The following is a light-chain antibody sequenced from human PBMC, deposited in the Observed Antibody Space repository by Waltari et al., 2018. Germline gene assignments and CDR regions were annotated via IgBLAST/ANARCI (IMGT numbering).Light chain of an antibody. J-gene: IGKJ4*01. V-gene: IGKV1-5*03. CDR2: KAS. CDR1: PSISGW. Sequence: DIQITQSPSSRSALTGEECPFTCRASPSISGWLAWYQQKPGKAPKLLISKASTLESGVPSRFSGSGSGTEFSLTISSLQPDDFATYYCQQYTSFPLTFGGGTTVEIK. CDR3: QQYTSFPLT.